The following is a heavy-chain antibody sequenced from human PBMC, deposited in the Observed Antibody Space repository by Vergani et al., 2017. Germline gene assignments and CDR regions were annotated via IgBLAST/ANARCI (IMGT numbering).Heavy chain of an antibody. CDR2: ISYDGSNK. V-gene: IGHV3-30*18. J-gene: IGHJ6*03. CDR1: GFTFSSYG. CDR3: AKDARYCSGGSCGYMDV. D-gene: IGHD2-15*01. Sequence: QFQLVESGGGVVQPGRSLRLSCAASGFTFSSYGMHWVRQAPGKGLEWVAVISYDGSNKYYADSVKGRFTISRDKSKNTLYLQMNSLRAEDTAVYYCAKDARYCSGGSCGYMDVWGKGTTVTVSS.